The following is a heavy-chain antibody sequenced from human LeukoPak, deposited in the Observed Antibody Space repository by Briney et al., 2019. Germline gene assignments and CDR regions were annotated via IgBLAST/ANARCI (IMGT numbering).Heavy chain of an antibody. CDR3: AKDMVRGLKSRYNWFDP. Sequence: SVKVSCKASGGTFSSYAISWVRQAPGQGLEWMGGIIPIFGTANYAQKFQGRVTITADESTSTAYMELGSLRSEDTAVYYCAKDMVRGLKSRYNWFDPWGQGTLVTVSS. CDR2: IIPIFGTA. D-gene: IGHD3-10*01. V-gene: IGHV1-69*13. CDR1: GGTFSSYA. J-gene: IGHJ5*02.